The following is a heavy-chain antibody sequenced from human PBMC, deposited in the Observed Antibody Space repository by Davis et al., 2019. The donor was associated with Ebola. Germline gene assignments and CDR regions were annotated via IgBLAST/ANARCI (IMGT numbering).Heavy chain of an antibody. CDR1: GYTFTSYY. D-gene: IGHD6-19*01. J-gene: IGHJ5*02. V-gene: IGHV1-46*01. Sequence: ASVKVSCKASGYTFTSYYMHWVRQAPGQGLEWMGIINPSGGSTSYAQKFQGRVTMTRDTSTSTAYMELRSLRSDDTAVYYCARAVAGPHNWFDPWGQGTLVTVSS. CDR3: ARAVAGPHNWFDP. CDR2: INPSGGST.